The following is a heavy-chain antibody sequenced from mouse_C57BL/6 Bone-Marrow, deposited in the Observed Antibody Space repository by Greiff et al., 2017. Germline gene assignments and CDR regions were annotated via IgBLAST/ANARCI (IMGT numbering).Heavy chain of an antibody. D-gene: IGHD1-1*01. J-gene: IGHJ1*03. CDR2: IWTGGGT. CDR1: GFSLTSYA. Sequence: VKLVESGPGLVAPSQSLSITCTVSGFSLTSYAISWVRQPPGKGLEWLGVIWTGGGTNYNSALKSRLSISKDNSKSQVFLKMNSLQTDDTARYYCARYYYGSSWHWYFDVWGTGTTVTVSS. V-gene: IGHV2-9-1*01. CDR3: ARYYYGSSWHWYFDV.